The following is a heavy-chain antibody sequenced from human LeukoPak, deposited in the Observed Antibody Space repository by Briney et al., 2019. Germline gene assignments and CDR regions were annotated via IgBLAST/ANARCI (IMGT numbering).Heavy chain of an antibody. CDR2: ISSSGSTI. J-gene: IGHJ5*02. V-gene: IGHV3-48*03. D-gene: IGHD6-19*01. CDR1: GFTFSSYE. Sequence: GSLRLSCAASGFTFSSYEMNWVRQAPGKGLEWVSYISSSGSTIYYADSVKGRFTISRDNAKNSLYLQMNSLRAEDTAVYYCARGAPVAGTENWFDPWGQGTLVTVSS. CDR3: ARGAPVAGTENWFDP.